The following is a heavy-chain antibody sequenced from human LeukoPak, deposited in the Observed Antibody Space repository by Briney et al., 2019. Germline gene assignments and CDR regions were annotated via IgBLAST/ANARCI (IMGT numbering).Heavy chain of an antibody. J-gene: IGHJ5*02. V-gene: IGHV4-59*01. Sequence: SETLSLTCTVSGGSISSYYWSWIRQPPGKGLEWIGYIYYSGSTNYNPSLKSRVTISVDTSKNQFSLKLSSVTAADTAVYYCVTISGENWFDPWGQGTLVNVSS. CDR3: VTISGENWFDP. CDR1: GGSISSYY. D-gene: IGHD7-27*01. CDR2: IYYSGST.